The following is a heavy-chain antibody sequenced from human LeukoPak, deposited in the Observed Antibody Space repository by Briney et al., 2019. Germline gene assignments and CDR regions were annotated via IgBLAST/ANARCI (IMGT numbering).Heavy chain of an antibody. Sequence: EASVKVSCKASGYTFTNYDISWVRQAPGQGLEWMGWMHPNSGNTGYAQKFQDRVTMTRNTSIRTAYMELSSLRSEDTAVYYCARAYYDSSGVDLWGRGTLVTVSS. D-gene: IGHD3-22*01. CDR1: GYTFTNYD. CDR2: MHPNSGNT. CDR3: ARAYYDSSGVDL. J-gene: IGHJ2*01. V-gene: IGHV1-8*01.